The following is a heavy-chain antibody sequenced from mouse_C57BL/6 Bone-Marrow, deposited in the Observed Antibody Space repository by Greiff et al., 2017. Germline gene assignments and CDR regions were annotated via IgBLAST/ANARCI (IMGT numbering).Heavy chain of an antibody. CDR1: GYTFTSYD. CDR2: IDPRDGST. D-gene: IGHD1-1*01. CDR3: ARLEFDGSSGDWYFDV. J-gene: IGHJ1*03. V-gene: IGHV1-85*01. Sequence: QVQLQQSGPELVKPGASVKLSCKASGYTFTSYDINWVKQRPGQGLEWIGWIDPRDGSTTYNEKFKGKATLPVDTSSSTAYMELHSLTSEDSAVYFCARLEFDGSSGDWYFDVWGTGTTVTVSS.